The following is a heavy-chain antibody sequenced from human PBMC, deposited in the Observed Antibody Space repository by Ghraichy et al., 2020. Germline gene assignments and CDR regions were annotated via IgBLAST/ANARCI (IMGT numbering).Heavy chain of an antibody. Sequence: GGSLRLSCAASGFTFSSYSMNWVRQAPGKGLEWVSSISSSSSYIYYADSVKGRFTISRDNAKNSLYLQMNSLRAEDTAVYYCARDIKREYSSSPTYDYYYYYGMDVWGQGTTVTVSS. V-gene: IGHV3-21*01. D-gene: IGHD6-6*01. CDR2: ISSSSSYI. CDR1: GFTFSSYS. J-gene: IGHJ6*02. CDR3: ARDIKREYSSSPTYDYYYYYGMDV.